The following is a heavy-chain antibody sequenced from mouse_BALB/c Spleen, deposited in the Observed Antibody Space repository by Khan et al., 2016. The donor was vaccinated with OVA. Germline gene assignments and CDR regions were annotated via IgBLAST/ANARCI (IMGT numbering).Heavy chain of an antibody. J-gene: IGHJ2*01. D-gene: IGHD1-1*01. CDR2: INPHIGET. CDR3: ARTYGSDFDY. CDR1: GYSFTDYF. V-gene: IGHV1-20*02. Sequence: EVQLQQSGPELVKPGASVKISCKASGYSFTDYFMNWVMQSHGKSLEWIGRINPHIGETFYNQKFRDKATLTVDESSSTATLVLRSLASEDSAVYYCARTYGSDFDYWGQGTTLTVSS.